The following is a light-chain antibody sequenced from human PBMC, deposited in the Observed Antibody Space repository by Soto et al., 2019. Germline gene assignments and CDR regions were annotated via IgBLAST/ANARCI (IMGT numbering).Light chain of an antibody. CDR2: EGT. V-gene: IGLV2-23*01. CDR3: CSYAGDSTWV. J-gene: IGLJ3*02. CDR1: SSDVGNYNL. Sequence: QSALTQPASVSGSPGQSITISCTGTSSDVGNYNLVSRYQQHPGEAPKLMIYEGTKRPSGVSNRFSGSKFGNTASLTISGLQAEDEVDYYCCSYAGDSTWVFGGGTKVTVL.